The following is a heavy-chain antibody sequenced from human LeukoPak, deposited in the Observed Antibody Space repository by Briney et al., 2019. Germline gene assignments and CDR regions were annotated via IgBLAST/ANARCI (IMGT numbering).Heavy chain of an antibody. CDR3: ARHDNDDDFDY. CDR2: INMYTANP. Sequence: GASVKVSCKASGYAFTRYAINWLRQAPGQGLEWMGWINMYTANPAYAQGFTERFVFSLDTSVTTAYLQISNLKTEDTAVYYCARHDNDDDFDYWCQGTLVTVSS. V-gene: IGHV7-4-1*02. D-gene: IGHD3-16*01. CDR1: GYAFTRYA. J-gene: IGHJ4*02.